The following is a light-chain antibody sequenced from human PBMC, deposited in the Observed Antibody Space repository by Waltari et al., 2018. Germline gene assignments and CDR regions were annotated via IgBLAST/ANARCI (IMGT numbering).Light chain of an antibody. CDR2: ATS. CDR1: QGLRTY. J-gene: IGKJ1*01. Sequence: AIRMTQSPSSISASTGDTVTISCRARQGLRTYLAWYQQKPGTAPKLLMYATSTLQTGVPSRFSGGGSGTDFTLTISRLQSDDFAIYYCQQYYDYPGTFGQGTKVEVK. V-gene: IGKV1-8*01. CDR3: QQYYDYPGT.